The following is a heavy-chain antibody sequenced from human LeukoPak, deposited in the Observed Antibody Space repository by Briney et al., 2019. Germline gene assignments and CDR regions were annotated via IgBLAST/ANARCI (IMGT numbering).Heavy chain of an antibody. Sequence: ASVKDSCKASGYTFTNYDIMWVRQATGQGPEWMGWMNSNTGNTGSAQKFQGRVTMTRDTSINTAYMELHSLTSEDTAVYYCARGRGGTVVRGYLDYWGQGTLVTVSS. CDR2: MNSNTGNT. J-gene: IGHJ4*02. D-gene: IGHD3-10*01. CDR3: ARGRGGTVVRGYLDY. V-gene: IGHV1-8*01. CDR1: GYTFTNYD.